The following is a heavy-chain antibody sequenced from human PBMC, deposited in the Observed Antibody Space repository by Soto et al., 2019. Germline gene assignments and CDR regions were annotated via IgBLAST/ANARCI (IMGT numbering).Heavy chain of an antibody. Sequence: GGSMKGSCQASGYTFTSFDINWGRQATGQGLEWMGWMNPNSGNTGYAQKFQGRVTMTRNTSISTAYMELSSLRSEDTAVYYCARGLDSSGFRFDPWGQGTLVTVSS. CDR2: MNPNSGNT. CDR3: ARGLDSSGFRFDP. CDR1: GYTFTSFD. D-gene: IGHD3-22*01. V-gene: IGHV1-8*02. J-gene: IGHJ5*02.